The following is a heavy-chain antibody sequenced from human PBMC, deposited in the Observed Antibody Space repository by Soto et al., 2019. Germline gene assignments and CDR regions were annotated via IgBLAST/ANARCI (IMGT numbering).Heavy chain of an antibody. CDR2: IWHDGNNK. V-gene: IGHV3-33*01. Sequence: GGSLRLSCAASGFTFSNYGMHWVRQAPGKGLEWVAIIWHDGNNKYYADSVRGRFIISRDNSKNRLYLQMNSLRAEDTAVYYCARDLVGASDSYGLDVWAQGTPVTVSS. J-gene: IGHJ6*02. CDR3: ARDLVGASDSYGLDV. CDR1: GFTFSNYG. D-gene: IGHD1-26*01.